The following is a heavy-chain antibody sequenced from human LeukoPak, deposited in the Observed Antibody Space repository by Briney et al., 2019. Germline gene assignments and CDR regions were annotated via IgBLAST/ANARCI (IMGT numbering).Heavy chain of an antibody. CDR3: ARRRYFDL. J-gene: IGHJ2*01. CDR1: GGSISSYY. CDR2: IYYSGST. Sequence: SEALSLTCTVSGGSISSYYWSWIRQPPGKGLEWIGYIYYSGSTNYNPSLKSRVTISVDTSKNQFSLKLSSVTAADTAVYYCARRRYFDLWGRGTLVTVSS. V-gene: IGHV4-59*08.